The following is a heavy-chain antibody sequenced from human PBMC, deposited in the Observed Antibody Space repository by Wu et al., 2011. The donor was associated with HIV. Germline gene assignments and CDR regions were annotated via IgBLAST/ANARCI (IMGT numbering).Heavy chain of an antibody. CDR2: IIPNSGTT. CDR3: ARSGEAAEYCYYYMNV. J-gene: IGHJ6*03. Sequence: QVLLVQSGAEVKKPGSSVKVSCKASGDSLTKYAFSWVRQAPGQGLEWVGGIIPNSGTTNYARKFQGRFTVTADTSTTTVHMELRSLRSEDTAVYYCARSGEAAEYCYYYMNVWGKGTTVTISS. V-gene: IGHV1-69*14. CDR1: GDSLTKYA. D-gene: IGHD2-15*01.